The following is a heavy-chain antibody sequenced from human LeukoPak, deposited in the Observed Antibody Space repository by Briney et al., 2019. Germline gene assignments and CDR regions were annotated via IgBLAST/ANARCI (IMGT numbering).Heavy chain of an antibody. CDR2: INPSDGAT. J-gene: IGHJ6*02. D-gene: IGHD6-13*01. V-gene: IGHV1-46*01. CDR1: GYTFTLYY. CDR3: ARVPPLIAAAGYYYYYGMDV. Sequence: ASVKVSCKASGYTFTLYYIHWVRQAPGQGLEWMGMINPSDGATTYLQRFQGRVTMTRDMSTTTVYMDLLSLRSEDTAVYFCARVPPLIAAAGYYYYYGMDVWGQGTTVTVSS.